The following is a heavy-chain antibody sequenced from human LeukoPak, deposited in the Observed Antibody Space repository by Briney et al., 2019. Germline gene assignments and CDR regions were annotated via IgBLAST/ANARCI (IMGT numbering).Heavy chain of an antibody. J-gene: IGHJ4*02. CDR3: ALEEWWRFDF. CDR1: GFSFGTFY. D-gene: IGHD2-15*01. V-gene: IGHV3-7*01. CDR2: INPDGTGE. Sequence: PGGSLGLSCAASGFSFGTFYMTWVRQAPGKGLESVAKINPDGTGEYYVDSVKGRFTISRDNTRNLLFLQVNSLRAEDTAVYFCALEEWWRFDFWGQGILVTVSS.